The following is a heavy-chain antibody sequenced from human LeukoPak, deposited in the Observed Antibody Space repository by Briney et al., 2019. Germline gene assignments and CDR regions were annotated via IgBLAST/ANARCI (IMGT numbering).Heavy chain of an antibody. V-gene: IGHV3-30*02. CDR2: IRYDGSNK. Sequence: PGGSLRLSCAASGFTFSSYGKHWVCQAPGKGLEWVAFIRYDGSNKYYADSVKGRFTISRDNSKNTLYLQMNSLRAEDTAVYYCAKDSLYCSGGSCVGNFDYWGQGTLVTVSS. CDR3: AKDSLYCSGGSCVGNFDY. CDR1: GFTFSSYG. J-gene: IGHJ4*02. D-gene: IGHD2-15*01.